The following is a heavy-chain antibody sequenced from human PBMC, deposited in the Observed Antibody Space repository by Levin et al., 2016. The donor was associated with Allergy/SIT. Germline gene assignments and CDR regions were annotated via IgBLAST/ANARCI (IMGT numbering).Heavy chain of an antibody. D-gene: IGHD4-23*01. V-gene: IGHV3-9*01. CDR2: ITWNSGIL. Sequence: SLKISCAASGFKFDDYAMHWVRQVSGKGLEWVSGITWNSGILGYADSVKGRFTISRDNAKNSLYLQMNSLRIEDTALYYCAKAFSYGGNSEDYFDYWGQGSLVTVPS. CDR1: GFKFDDYA. CDR3: AKAFSYGGNSEDYFDY. J-gene: IGHJ4*02.